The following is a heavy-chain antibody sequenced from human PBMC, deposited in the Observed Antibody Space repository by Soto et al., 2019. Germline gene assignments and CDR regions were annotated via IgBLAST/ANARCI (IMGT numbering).Heavy chain of an antibody. CDR2: IYTGGST. V-gene: IGHV4-4*07. D-gene: IGHD2-15*01. Sequence: SETLSLTCTVSGGSISSYYWSWIRQPAGKGLEWIGRIYTGGSTNYSPSLKSRVTMSVDTSKNQFSLRLTSVTAADTAVYYCARASVGHPGGGSWTMPFDIWGRGTLVTVS. CDR1: GGSISSYY. J-gene: IGHJ4*02. CDR3: ARASVGHPGGGSWTMPFDI.